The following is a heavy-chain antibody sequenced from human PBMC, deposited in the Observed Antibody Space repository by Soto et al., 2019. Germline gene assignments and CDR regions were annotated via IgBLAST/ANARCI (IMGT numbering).Heavy chain of an antibody. V-gene: IGHV4-39*01. CDR1: GGSISSSSYY. CDR3: ARGITGTTSKYYYYMDV. D-gene: IGHD1-7*01. Sequence: SETLSLTCTVSGGSISSSSYYWGWIRQPPGKGLEWIGSIYYSGSTYYNPSLKSRVTISVDTSKNQFSLKLSSVTAADTAVYYCARGITGTTSKYYYYMDVWGIGTTVTVSS. CDR2: IYYSGST. J-gene: IGHJ6*03.